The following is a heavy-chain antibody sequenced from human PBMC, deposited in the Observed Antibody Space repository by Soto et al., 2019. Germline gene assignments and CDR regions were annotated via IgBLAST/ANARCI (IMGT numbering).Heavy chain of an antibody. CDR1: GGSISSSSYY. CDR2: IYYSGST. Sequence: SETLSLTCTVSGGSISSSSYYWGWIRQPPGKGLEWIGSIYYSGSTYYNPSLKSRVTISVDTSKNQFSLKLSSVTAADTAVYYCASCIAAAGLYYYYMDVWGKGTTVTVSS. V-gene: IGHV4-39*01. D-gene: IGHD6-13*01. CDR3: ASCIAAAGLYYYYMDV. J-gene: IGHJ6*03.